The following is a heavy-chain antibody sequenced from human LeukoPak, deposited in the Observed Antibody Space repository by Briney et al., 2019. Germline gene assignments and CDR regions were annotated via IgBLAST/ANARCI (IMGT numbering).Heavy chain of an antibody. CDR1: GFTFSSYA. V-gene: IGHV3-23*01. D-gene: IGHD2-2*02. CDR3: AKDHSNPHIAVVPAAIRGGFFDY. J-gene: IGHJ4*02. Sequence: GGSLRLSCAASGFTFSSYAMSWVRQAPGKGLEWVSAISGSGGSTNYADSVKGRFTISRDNSKNTLYLQMNSLRAEDTAVYYCAKDHSNPHIAVVPAAIRGGFFDYWGQGTLVTVSS. CDR2: ISGSGGST.